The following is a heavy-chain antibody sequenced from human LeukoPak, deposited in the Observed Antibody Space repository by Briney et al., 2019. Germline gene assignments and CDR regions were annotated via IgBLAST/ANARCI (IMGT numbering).Heavy chain of an antibody. CDR3: ARDYDTTGRAFDI. CDR2: ISSRSNII. V-gene: IGHV3-48*02. Sequence: PGGSLRLSCAASGFTFSIYSMNWVRQAPGKGLEWVSYISSRSNIIHYADPVKGRFTISRDNAKNSLSLQMNSLRDEDTAVYYCARDYDTTGRAFDIWGQGTMVTVSS. D-gene: IGHD3-22*01. J-gene: IGHJ3*02. CDR1: GFTFSIYS.